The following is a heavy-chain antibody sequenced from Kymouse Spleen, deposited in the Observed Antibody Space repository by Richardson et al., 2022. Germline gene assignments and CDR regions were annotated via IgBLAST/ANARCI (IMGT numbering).Heavy chain of an antibody. Sequence: EVQLVESGGGLVKPGGSLRLSCAASGFTFSNAWMSWVRQAPGKGLEWVGRIKSKTDGGTTDYAAPVKGRFTISRDDSKNTLYLQMNSLKTEDTAVYYCTTDRRYSYGYFDYWGQGTLVTVSS. J-gene: IGHJ4*02. CDR1: GFTFSNAW. D-gene: IGHD5-18,IGHD5-18*01. CDR2: IKSKTDGGTT. V-gene: IGHV3-15*01. CDR3: TTDRRYSYGYFDY.